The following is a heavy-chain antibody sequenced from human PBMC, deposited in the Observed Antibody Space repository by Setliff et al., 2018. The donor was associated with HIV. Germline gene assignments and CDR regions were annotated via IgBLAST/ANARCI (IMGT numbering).Heavy chain of an antibody. D-gene: IGHD3-10*01. CDR1: GGSISSDSYY. V-gene: IGHV4-39*07. J-gene: IGHJ4*02. Sequence: SETLSLTCNVSGGSISSDSYYWGWIRQPPGKGLEWIGSFHHSGNSNYNPSLKNRITISIDTSKNQFSLRLKSVTAADAAIYYCARGAGAFGAKLDSWGQGSLVTVSS. CDR2: FHHSGNS. CDR3: ARGAGAFGAKLDS.